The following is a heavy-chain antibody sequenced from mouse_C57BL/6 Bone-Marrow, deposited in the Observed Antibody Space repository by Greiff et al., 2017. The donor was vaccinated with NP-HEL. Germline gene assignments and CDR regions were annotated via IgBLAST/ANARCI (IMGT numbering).Heavy chain of an antibody. D-gene: IGHD1-1*01. V-gene: IGHV1-55*01. CDR1: GYTFTSYW. Sequence: QVQLQQPGAELVRPGSSVKLSCKASGYTFTSYWMHWVKQRPIQGLEWIGDIYPGSGSTNYNEKFKSKATLTVDTSSSTAYMQLSSLTSEDSAVYYGAREQAYYGSGYWGWYFDVWGTGTTVTVSS. J-gene: IGHJ1*03. CDR2: IYPGSGST. CDR3: AREQAYYGSGYWGWYFDV.